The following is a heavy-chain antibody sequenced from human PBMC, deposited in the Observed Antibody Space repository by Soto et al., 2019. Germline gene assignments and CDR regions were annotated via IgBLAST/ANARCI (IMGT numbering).Heavy chain of an antibody. CDR3: AKGEHRSSWYPGGANWFDP. D-gene: IGHD6-13*01. J-gene: IGHJ5*02. CDR1: GFTFSSYA. Sequence: PGGSLRLSCAASGFTFSSYAMSWVRQAPGKGLEWVSAISGSGGSTYYADSVKGRFTISRDNSKNTLYLQMNSLRAEDTAVYYCAKGEHRSSWYPGGANWFDPWGQGTLVTVSS. CDR2: ISGSGGST. V-gene: IGHV3-23*01.